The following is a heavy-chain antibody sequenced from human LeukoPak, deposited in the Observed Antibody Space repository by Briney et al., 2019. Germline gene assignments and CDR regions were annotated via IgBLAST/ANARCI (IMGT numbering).Heavy chain of an antibody. CDR2: ISSSSSTI. CDR3: ARDTPRGYSYAFGLGFDY. J-gene: IGHJ4*02. CDR1: GFTFSSYA. V-gene: IGHV3-48*04. Sequence: GGSLRLSCAASGFTFSSYAMSWVRQAPGKGLEWVSAISSSSSTIYYADSVKGRFTISRDNAKNSLYLQMNSLRAEDTAVYYCARDTPRGYSYAFGLGFDYWGQGTLVTVSS. D-gene: IGHD5-18*01.